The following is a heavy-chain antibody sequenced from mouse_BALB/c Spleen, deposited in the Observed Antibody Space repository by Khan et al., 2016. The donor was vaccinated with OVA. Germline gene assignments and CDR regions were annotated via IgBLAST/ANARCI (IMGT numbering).Heavy chain of an antibody. CDR2: IYPGDGDT. V-gene: IGHV1-87*01. CDR1: GYTFTSYW. CDR3: ASGSWVYFDY. J-gene: IGHJ2*01. Sequence: VQLQESGAELARPGASVKLSCKASGYTFTSYWMQWVKQRPGQGLEWIGAIYPGDGDTRYTQKFKGKATLTADKSSSTAYMQLSSLASEDSAVYYCASGSWVYFDYWGQGTTLTVSS. D-gene: IGHD1-1*02.